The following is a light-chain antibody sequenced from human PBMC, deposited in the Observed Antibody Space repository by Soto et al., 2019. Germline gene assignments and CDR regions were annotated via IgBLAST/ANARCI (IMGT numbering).Light chain of an antibody. CDR1: QGIGVY. V-gene: IGKV1-27*01. Sequence: DIQMTQSPSSLSACLGDRVTITCRASQGIGVYLAWFQQKPGKVPRLLIYAASALQSGVPSRFSGGGSGTDFTLTINSLQPEDVATYYCQKYYSAPLTFGGGTKVEIK. J-gene: IGKJ4*01. CDR3: QKYYSAPLT. CDR2: AAS.